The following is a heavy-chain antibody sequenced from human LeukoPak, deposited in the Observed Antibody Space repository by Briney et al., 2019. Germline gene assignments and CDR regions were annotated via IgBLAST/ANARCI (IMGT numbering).Heavy chain of an antibody. D-gene: IGHD2-2*01. V-gene: IGHV1-69*06. CDR2: IITIFGTA. CDR1: GGTFSSYA. CDR3: ARDRYCSSTSCYLVD. J-gene: IGHJ4*02. Sequence: SVKVSCKASGGTFSSYAISWVRQAPGQGLEWMGGIITIFGTANYAQKFQGRVTITADKSTSTAYMELSSLRSEDTAVYYCARDRYCSSTSCYLVDWGQGTLVTVSS.